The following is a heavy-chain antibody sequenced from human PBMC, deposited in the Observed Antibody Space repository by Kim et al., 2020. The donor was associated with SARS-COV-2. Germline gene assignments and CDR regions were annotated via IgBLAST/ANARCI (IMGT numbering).Heavy chain of an antibody. D-gene: IGHD5-18*01. J-gene: IGHJ6*02. V-gene: IGHV5-10-1*01. CDR3: ARRWSPGHSYGFYYGMDV. CDR2: IDPSDSYT. CDR1: GYSFTSYW. Sequence: GESLKISCKGSGYSFTSYWISWVRQMPGKGLEWMGRIDPSDSYTNYSPSFQGHVTIPADKSISTAYLQWSSLKASDTAMYYCARRWSPGHSYGFYYGMDVWGQGTTVTVSS.